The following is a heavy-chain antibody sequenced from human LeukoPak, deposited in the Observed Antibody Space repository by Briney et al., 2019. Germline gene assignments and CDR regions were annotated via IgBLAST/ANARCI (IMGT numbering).Heavy chain of an antibody. CDR1: GYTFTSYD. J-gene: IGHJ6*03. CDR3: ARGPSPTYYYGSGGEYYYYYYMDV. D-gene: IGHD3-10*01. V-gene: IGHV1-8*01. Sequence: GASVKVSCKASGYTFTSYDINWVRQATGQGLEWMGWMNPNSGNTGYAQKFQGRVTMTRNTSISTAYMELSSLRSEDTAVYYCARGPSPTYYYGSGGEYYYYYYMDVWGKGTTVTVSS. CDR2: MNPNSGNT.